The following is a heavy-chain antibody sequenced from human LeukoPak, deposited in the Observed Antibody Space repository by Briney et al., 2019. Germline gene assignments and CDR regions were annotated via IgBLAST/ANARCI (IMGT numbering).Heavy chain of an antibody. CDR2: ISSNGGST. CDR1: GFTFSSYA. D-gene: IGHD3/OR15-3a*01. CDR3: ARSRDWNYDYYMDV. Sequence: GGSLRLSCAASGFTFSSYAISWFRQAPGKGLEYVSAISSNGGSTYYANSVKGRFTISRDNSKNTLYLQMGSLRAEDMAVYYCARSRDWNYDYYMDVWGKGATVTVSS. J-gene: IGHJ6*03. V-gene: IGHV3-64*01.